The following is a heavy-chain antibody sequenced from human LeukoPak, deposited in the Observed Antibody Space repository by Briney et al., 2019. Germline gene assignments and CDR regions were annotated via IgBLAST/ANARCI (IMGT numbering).Heavy chain of an antibody. V-gene: IGHV3-30*04. Sequence: GGSLRLSCAASGFTFSSYAMHWVRQAPGKGLEWVAVISYDGSNKYYADSVKGRFTISRDNSKNTLYLQMNSLRAEDTAVYYCASGAAASTKQYYFDYWGQGTLVTVSS. CDR1: GFTFSSYA. CDR2: ISYDGSNK. J-gene: IGHJ4*02. CDR3: ASGAAASTKQYYFDY. D-gene: IGHD6-13*01.